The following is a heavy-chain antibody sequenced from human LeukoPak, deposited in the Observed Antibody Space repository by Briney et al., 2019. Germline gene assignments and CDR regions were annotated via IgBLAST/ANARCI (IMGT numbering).Heavy chain of an antibody. V-gene: IGHV4-4*02. D-gene: IGHD3-22*01. Sequence: SETLSLTCVVSGGSISNAHWWSWVRQTPGKGLEAIGEIFQSGSTNYNPSLKSRVTISVDTPKNQFSLKLSSVTAADTAVYFCARGPYSYDSSGAFDIWGQGTMVTVSS. J-gene: IGHJ3*02. CDR2: IFQSGST. CDR3: ARGPYSYDSSGAFDI. CDR1: GGSISNAHW.